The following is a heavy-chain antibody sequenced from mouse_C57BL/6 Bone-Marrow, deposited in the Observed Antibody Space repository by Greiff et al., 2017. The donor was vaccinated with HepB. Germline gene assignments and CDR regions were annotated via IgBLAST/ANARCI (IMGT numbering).Heavy chain of an antibody. CDR1: GYTFTSYW. J-gene: IGHJ4*01. CDR2: IYPGSGST. CDR3: ARDGYRYYLDY. V-gene: IGHV1-55*01. D-gene: IGHD2-12*01. Sequence: VKLMESGAELVKPGASVKMSCKASGYTFTSYWITWVKQRPGQGLEWIGDIYPGSGSTNYNEKFKSKATLTVDTSSSTAYMQLSSLTSEDSAVYYCARDGYRYYLDYWGQGTSVTVSS.